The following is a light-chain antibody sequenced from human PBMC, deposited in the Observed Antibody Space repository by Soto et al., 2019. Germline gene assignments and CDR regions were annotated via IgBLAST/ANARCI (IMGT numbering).Light chain of an antibody. J-gene: IGKJ1*01. CDR3: LQDYNYPWT. Sequence: AIQMTQSPSSLSASVGDRVTITCRASQGIRNDLGWYQQKPGKAPKLLIYAASSLQSGVPSRFSGSGSGTDFTLTINSLQAEDFATYYCLQDYNYPWTFGQGTKVEIK. CDR2: AAS. V-gene: IGKV1-6*01. CDR1: QGIRND.